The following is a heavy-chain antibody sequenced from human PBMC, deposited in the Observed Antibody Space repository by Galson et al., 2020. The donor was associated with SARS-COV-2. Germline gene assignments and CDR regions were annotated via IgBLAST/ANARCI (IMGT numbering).Heavy chain of an antibody. V-gene: IGHV3-49*03. D-gene: IGHD3-3*01. CDR1: GFTFGDYA. J-gene: IGHJ4*02. CDR2: IRSKAYGGTT. Sequence: GGSLRLSCTASGFTFGDYAMSWFRQAPGKGLEWVGFIRSKAYGGTTEYAASVKGRFTISRDDSKSIAYLQMNSLKTEDTAVYYCTRALHLEWLFSSSYYFDYWGQGTLVTVSS. CDR3: TRALHLEWLFSSSYYFDY.